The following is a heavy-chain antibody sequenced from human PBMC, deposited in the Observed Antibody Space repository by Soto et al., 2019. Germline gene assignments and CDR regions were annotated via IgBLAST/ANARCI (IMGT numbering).Heavy chain of an antibody. CDR3: ADSSSGYYYYYYGMDV. Sequence: GASVKVFCKASGGTFSSYAISWVRQAPGQGLEWMGGIIPIFGTANYAQKFQGRVTITADESTSTAYMELSSLRSEDTAVYYCADSSSGYYYYYYGMDVWGQGTTVTVSS. V-gene: IGHV1-69*13. CDR1: GGTFSSYA. D-gene: IGHD6-6*01. J-gene: IGHJ6*02. CDR2: IIPIFGTA.